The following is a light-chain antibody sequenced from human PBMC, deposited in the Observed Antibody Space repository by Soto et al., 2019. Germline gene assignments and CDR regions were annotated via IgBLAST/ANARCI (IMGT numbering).Light chain of an antibody. CDR2: KAS. V-gene: IGKV1-5*03. CDR1: QSINSW. Sequence: DIQMTQSPSTLSASVGDRVTITCRASQSINSWLAWYQHKPGKAPKLLIYKASGLEGGVPSRFSGSGCGAESTLTISSLQPDVVATYDCHQYNWYSWTFGQGTKVEIK. CDR3: HQYNWYSWT. J-gene: IGKJ1*01.